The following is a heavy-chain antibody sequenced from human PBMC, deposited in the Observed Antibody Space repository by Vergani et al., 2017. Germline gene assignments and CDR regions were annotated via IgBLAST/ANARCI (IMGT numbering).Heavy chain of an antibody. J-gene: IGHJ4*02. CDR2: INHSGST. Sequence: QVQLQQWGAGLLKPSETLSLTCAVYGGSFSGYYWSWIRQPPGKGLEWIGEINHSGSTNYNPSLKSRVTISVETAKNQFSLKLSSVTAADTAVYYCARRPGWLRPGASYYYDYWGQGTLVIVSS. V-gene: IGHV4-34*01. D-gene: IGHD5-12*01. CDR3: ARRPGWLRPGASYYYDY. CDR1: GGSFSGYY.